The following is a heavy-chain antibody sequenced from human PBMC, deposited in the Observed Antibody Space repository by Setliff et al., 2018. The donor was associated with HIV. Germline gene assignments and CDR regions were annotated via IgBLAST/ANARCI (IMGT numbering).Heavy chain of an antibody. J-gene: IGHJ6*03. CDR3: VRLTADRTNYYYYMDV. CDR1: GYSLSTYA. CDR2: IDSNNGNR. V-gene: IGHV1-18*01. D-gene: IGHD2-8*01. Sequence: GASVKVSCKASGYSLSTYAISWVRQAPGRGLEWMGWIDSNNGNRNFAQKFRGRVTMTTDISTNTAYMEVRSLSFDDTAVYYCVRLTADRTNYYYYMDVWGKGTTVTVSS.